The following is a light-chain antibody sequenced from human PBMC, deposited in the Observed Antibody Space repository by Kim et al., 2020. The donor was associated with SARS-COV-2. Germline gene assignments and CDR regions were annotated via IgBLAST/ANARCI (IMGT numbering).Light chain of an antibody. CDR3: QTWGTGMRV. CDR2: LNNDGSH. CDR1: SGHSSYG. J-gene: IGLJ3*02. Sequence: QLVLTQSPSASASLGASVKLTCTLSSGHSSYGIAWHQQQPEKGPRYLMKLNNDGSHSKGDGIPDRFSGSSSGAERYLTISRLQSEDEADYYCQTWGTGMRVFGGGTQLTVL. V-gene: IGLV4-69*02.